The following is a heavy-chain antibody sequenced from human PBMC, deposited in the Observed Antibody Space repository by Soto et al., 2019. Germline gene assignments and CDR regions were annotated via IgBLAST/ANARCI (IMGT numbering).Heavy chain of an antibody. V-gene: IGHV4-31*03. CDR3: AREPLI. CDR2: IYSSATT. Sequence: QVQLQESGPGLVKPSQTLSLTCTVSGASITSGGYFWTWIRQRPGEGLEWIGYIYSSATTSYNPSLKSRVTISLDTPKNQFSLRLSSVTAADTAVYHCAREPLIWGPGTMVTVSS. J-gene: IGHJ3*02. CDR1: GASITSGGYF.